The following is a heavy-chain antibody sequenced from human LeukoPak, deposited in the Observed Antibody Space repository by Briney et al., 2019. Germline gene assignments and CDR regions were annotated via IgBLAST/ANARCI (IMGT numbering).Heavy chain of an antibody. V-gene: IGHV3-21*01. CDR2: ISSSSSYI. J-gene: IGHJ3*02. D-gene: IGHD2-15*01. CDR1: GFTFSSYS. CDR3: ARDRLVVKGPPRDAFDI. Sequence: AGGSLRLSCAASGFTFSSYSMNWVRQAPGKGLEWVSSISSSSSYIYYADSVKGRFTISRDNAKNSLYLQMNSLRAEDTAVYYCARDRLVVKGPPRDAFDIWGQGTMVTVSS.